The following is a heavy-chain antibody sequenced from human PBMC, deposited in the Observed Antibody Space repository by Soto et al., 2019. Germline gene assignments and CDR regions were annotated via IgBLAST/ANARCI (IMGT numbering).Heavy chain of an antibody. CDR1: GGTFSSYT. CDR2: IIPILGIA. CDR3: ARDLRGCSGGSCYSGWFDP. Sequence: GASVKVSCKASGGTFSSYTISWVRQAPGQGLEWMGRIIPILGIANYAQKFQGRVTITADKSTSTAYMELSSLRSEDTAVYYCARDLRGCSGGSCYSGWFDPWGQGTLVTVSS. D-gene: IGHD2-15*01. J-gene: IGHJ5*02. V-gene: IGHV1-69*04.